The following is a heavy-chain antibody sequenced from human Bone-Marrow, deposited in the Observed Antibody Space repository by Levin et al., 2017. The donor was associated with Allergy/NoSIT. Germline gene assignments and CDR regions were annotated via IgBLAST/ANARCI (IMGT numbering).Heavy chain of an antibody. Sequence: SETLSLTCTVSGASMSSGHYYWAWVRQLPGKGLEWIGYIYHSGTTYYNPSLKSRLSMSIDTSNSQFSLTLSSMTDAETARYVCARVCRGCSIIPCHKGWSEPCGQGLLVTVSS. CDR2: IYHSGTT. CDR1: GASMSSGHYY. V-gene: IGHV4-31*03. CDR3: ARVCRGCSIIPCHKGWSEP. D-gene: IGHD3-10*02. J-gene: IGHJ5*02.